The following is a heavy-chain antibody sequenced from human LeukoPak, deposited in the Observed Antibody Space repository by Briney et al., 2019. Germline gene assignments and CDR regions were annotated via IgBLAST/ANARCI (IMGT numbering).Heavy chain of an antibody. V-gene: IGHV1-46*01. Sequence: ASVKVSCKASGFTFTNYYMHWVRQAPGQGLEWMGLINPSGSSTNYAQKFRGRVTMTRDTPTTTVYMKLSSLRSEDTAVYYCAREESGGYFDYGGQGTLVTVSS. D-gene: IGHD2-8*02. CDR1: GFTFTNYY. J-gene: IGHJ4*02. CDR2: INPSGSST. CDR3: AREESGGYFDY.